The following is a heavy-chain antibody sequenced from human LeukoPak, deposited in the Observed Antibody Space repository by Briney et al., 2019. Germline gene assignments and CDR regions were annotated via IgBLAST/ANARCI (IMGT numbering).Heavy chain of an antibody. CDR3: ARGRYYYDSSGYQYHRYFDY. CDR2: IYTSGST. CDR1: GGSISTSGYY. V-gene: IGHV4-61*05. J-gene: IGHJ4*02. Sequence: SETLSLTCTVSGGSISTSGYYWGWIRQPPGKGLEWIGYIYTSGSTNYNPSLKSRVTISVDTSKSQFSLKLSSVTAADTAVYYCARGRYYYDSSGYQYHRYFDYWGQGTLVTVSS. D-gene: IGHD3-22*01.